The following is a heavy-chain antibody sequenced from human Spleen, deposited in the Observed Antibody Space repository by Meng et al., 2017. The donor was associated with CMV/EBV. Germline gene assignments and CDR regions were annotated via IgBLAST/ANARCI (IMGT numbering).Heavy chain of an antibody. CDR1: GFIFSDYA. V-gene: IGHV3-30-3*01. CDR2: ISSDRNSK. D-gene: IGHD6-13*01. J-gene: IGHJ4*02. Sequence: GESLKISCAASGFIFSDYALQWVRQAPGKGLEWVAVISSDRNSKFYVDSVKGRFTISRDNSKNTLYLQMNSLRAEDTAVYYCAKDAAAAGTFDYWGQGTLVTVSS. CDR3: AKDAAAAGTFDY.